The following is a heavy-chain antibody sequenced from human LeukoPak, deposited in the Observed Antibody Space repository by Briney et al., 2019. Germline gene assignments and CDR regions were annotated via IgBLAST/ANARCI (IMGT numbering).Heavy chain of an antibody. J-gene: IGHJ4*02. CDR1: GFTFDDYA. CDR3: AKVFVSSGWSDFDY. Sequence: GRSLRLSCAASGFTFDDYAMHWVRQAPGKGLEWVSGISWNSGTIVYADSVKGRFTISRDNAKNSLYLQMNSLRAEDTALYYCAKVFVSSGWSDFDYWGQETLVTVSS. D-gene: IGHD6-19*01. V-gene: IGHV3-9*01. CDR2: ISWNSGTI.